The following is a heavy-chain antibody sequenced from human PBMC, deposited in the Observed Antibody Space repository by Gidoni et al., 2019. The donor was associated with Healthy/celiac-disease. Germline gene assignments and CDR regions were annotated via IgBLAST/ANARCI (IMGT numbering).Heavy chain of an antibody. CDR3: ASGPGSTVTTDYFQH. J-gene: IGHJ1*01. D-gene: IGHD4-17*01. Sequence: QVQLQESGPGLVKPSQTLSLTCTVSGGPISSGSYYWSWIRPPAGKGLDWIGRIYTRGSTNYNPSLKSLVTISVDTSKTPFSLKLSSVTAADTAVYYCASGPGSTVTTDYFQHWGQGTLVTVSS. CDR1: GGPISSGSYY. CDR2: IYTRGST. V-gene: IGHV4-61*02.